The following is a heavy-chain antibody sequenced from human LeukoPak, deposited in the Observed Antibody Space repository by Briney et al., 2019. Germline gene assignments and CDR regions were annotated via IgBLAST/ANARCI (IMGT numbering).Heavy chain of an antibody. Sequence: SETLSLTCTVSDDSIGLYYWSWIRQPPGKGLEWIGYIYYSGSTNYNPSLKSRVTISVDTSKNQFSLKLSSVTAADTAVYYCARGGATITDWGQGTLVTVSS. CDR3: ARGGATITD. CDR2: IYYSGST. J-gene: IGHJ4*02. D-gene: IGHD5-12*01. V-gene: IGHV4-59*01. CDR1: DDSIGLYY.